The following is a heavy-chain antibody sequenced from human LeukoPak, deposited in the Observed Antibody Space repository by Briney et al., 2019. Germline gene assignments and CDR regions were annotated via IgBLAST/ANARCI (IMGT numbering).Heavy chain of an antibody. CDR1: GGTFSSYA. CDR3: ARGDGSFGEFYFDY. Sequence: SVKVSCKASGGTFSSYAISWVRQAPGQVLEWMGGIIPIFGTANYAQKSQGRVTITADESTSTAYMELSSLRSEDTAVYYCARGDGSFGEFYFDYWGQGTLVTVSS. V-gene: IGHV1-69*13. J-gene: IGHJ4*02. CDR2: IIPIFGTA. D-gene: IGHD3-10*01.